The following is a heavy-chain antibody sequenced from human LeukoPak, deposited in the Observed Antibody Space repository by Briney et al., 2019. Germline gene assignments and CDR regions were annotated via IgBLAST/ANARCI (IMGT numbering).Heavy chain of an antibody. J-gene: IGHJ4*02. D-gene: IGHD3-16*02. V-gene: IGHV4-34*01. CDR1: GGSFSGYY. CDR3: ARKGIYRGSLDY. CDR2: INHSGST. Sequence: SETLSLTCAVYGGSFSGYYWSWIRQPPGKGLEWIGEINHSGSTNYNPSLKSRVTVSVDTSKNQFSLKLSSVTAADTAVYYCARKGIYRGSLDYWGQGTLVTVSS.